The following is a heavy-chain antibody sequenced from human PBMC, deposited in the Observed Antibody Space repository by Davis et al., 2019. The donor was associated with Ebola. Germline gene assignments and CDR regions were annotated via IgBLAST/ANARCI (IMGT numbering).Heavy chain of an antibody. CDR3: AKEELKVFDY. J-gene: IGHJ4*02. CDR1: GITFSSYG. CDR2: ISGTRGST. D-gene: IGHD3-10*01. Sequence: GESLKIPCAASGITFSSYGMSWVRQAPGKGLEWVSAISGTRGSTHYADSVKGRFTISRDNSKNTLILQMNSLRAEDTAIYYCAKEELKVFDYWGQGTLVTVSS. V-gene: IGHV3-23*01.